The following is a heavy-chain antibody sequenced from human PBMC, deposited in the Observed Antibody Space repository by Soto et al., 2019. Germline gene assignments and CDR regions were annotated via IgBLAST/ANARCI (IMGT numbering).Heavy chain of an antibody. Sequence: QVQLQESGPGLVKPSETLSLTCTVSGGSISGYYWGWIRQPPGKGLEYIGHVYYTGTTNHNPSLKSRVTMSVHTSKNHLSLKLNSVTAADTAVYYCARHYGSGSYPLDYWGQGPLVTVSS. CDR2: VYYTGTT. D-gene: IGHD3-10*01. J-gene: IGHJ4*02. CDR3: ARHYGSGSYPLDY. V-gene: IGHV4-59*08. CDR1: GGSISGYY.